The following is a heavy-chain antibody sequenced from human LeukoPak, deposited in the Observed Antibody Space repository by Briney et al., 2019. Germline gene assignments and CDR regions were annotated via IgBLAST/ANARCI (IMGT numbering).Heavy chain of an antibody. CDR1: GYTFTSYD. D-gene: IGHD3-10*01. CDR3: ASRSITMVRGVIITFNWFDP. V-gene: IGHV1-8*01. CDR2: MNPNSGNT. Sequence: ASVKVSCKASGYTFTSYDINWVRQATGQGLEWMEWMNPNSGNTGYAQKFQGRVTMTRNTSISTAYMELSSLRSEDTAVYYCASRSITMVRGVIITFNWFDPWGQGTLVTVSS. J-gene: IGHJ5*02.